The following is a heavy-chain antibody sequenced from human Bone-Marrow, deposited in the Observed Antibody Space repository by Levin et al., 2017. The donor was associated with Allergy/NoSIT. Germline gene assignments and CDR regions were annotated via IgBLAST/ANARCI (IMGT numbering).Heavy chain of an antibody. V-gene: IGHV3-69-1*02. Sequence: NSGGSLRLSCAASGFPFRDYYMSWIRQAPGKGPEWVSFITSTSHTDYADSVKGRFTISRDNAKNSLYLQMNSLRAEDTAVYYCAREINLGYCPDTSCLFDPWGQGTLVTVSS. J-gene: IGHJ5*02. CDR3: AREINLGYCPDTSCLFDP. D-gene: IGHD2-2*01. CDR1: GFPFRDYY. CDR2: ITSTSHT.